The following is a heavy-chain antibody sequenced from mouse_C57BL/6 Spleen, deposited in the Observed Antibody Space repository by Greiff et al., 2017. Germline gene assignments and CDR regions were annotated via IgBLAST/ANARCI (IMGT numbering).Heavy chain of an antibody. CDR2: IYPSDSET. CDR1: GYTFTSYW. Sequence: QVQLQQPGAELVRPGSSVKLSCKASGYTFTSYWMDWVKQRPGQGLEWIGNIYPSDSETHYNQKFKDKATLTVDKSSSTAYMQLSSLTSEDSAVYYCARADPSYAMDYWGQGTSVTVSS. J-gene: IGHJ4*01. CDR3: ARADPSYAMDY. V-gene: IGHV1-61*01.